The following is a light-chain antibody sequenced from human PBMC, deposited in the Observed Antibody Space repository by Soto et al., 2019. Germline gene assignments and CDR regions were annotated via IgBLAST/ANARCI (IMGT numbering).Light chain of an antibody. J-gene: IGLJ1*01. V-gene: IGLV1-40*01. CDR2: GDS. CDR3: QSYDSTLDARYV. Sequence: QAVVTQPPSVSGAPGQRVTISCTGSGSNIGAGYDVHWYQHRPGTATKLLVFGDSHRPSGVPDRFSGSKSGTSASLAITGLQAEDDGDYYCQSYDSTLDARYVFGTGTKLTVL. CDR1: GSNIGAGYD.